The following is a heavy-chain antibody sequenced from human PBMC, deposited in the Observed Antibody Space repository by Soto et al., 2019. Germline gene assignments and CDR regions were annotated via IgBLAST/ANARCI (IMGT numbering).Heavy chain of an antibody. Sequence: ASVKVSCKASGYTFTTYAMHWVRQAPGQRLEWMGWINAGNGNTKYSQRFQGRVTITCDTSASTAYMELSSLRSEDTAVFYCARGPMAYNWFDPWGQGTLVTVSS. V-gene: IGHV1-3*01. D-gene: IGHD3-10*01. CDR2: INAGNGNT. CDR3: ARGPMAYNWFDP. CDR1: GYTFTTYA. J-gene: IGHJ5*02.